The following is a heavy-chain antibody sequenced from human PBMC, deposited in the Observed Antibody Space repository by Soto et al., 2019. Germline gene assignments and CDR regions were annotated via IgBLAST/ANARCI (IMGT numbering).Heavy chain of an antibody. Sequence: PGESLKISCKSFGYSFPNYWIGWVRQVPGKGPEWMGIIYPGDSDTRYSPSFQGQVTISADKSIATAYLQWSSLKASDTAIYWCARRGVGTCSQGTCYFDNWGQGFLVTVSS. D-gene: IGHD2-15*01. J-gene: IGHJ4*02. CDR2: IYPGDSDT. CDR3: ARRGVGTCSQGTCYFDN. CDR1: GYSFPNYW. V-gene: IGHV5-51*01.